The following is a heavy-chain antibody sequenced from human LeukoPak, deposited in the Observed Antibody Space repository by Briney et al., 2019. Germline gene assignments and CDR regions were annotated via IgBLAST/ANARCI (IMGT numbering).Heavy chain of an antibody. V-gene: IGHV3-74*01. Sequence: PGGSLRLSCAASGFTFSSYWMHWVRQAPGKGLVWVSRINSDGSSTNSADSVKGRFTISRDNAKNTLYLQMNSLRVEDTAVYYCARGRVAASNYYFDYWGQGTLVTVS. J-gene: IGHJ4*02. D-gene: IGHD1-26*01. CDR2: INSDGSST. CDR1: GFTFSSYW. CDR3: ARGRVAASNYYFDY.